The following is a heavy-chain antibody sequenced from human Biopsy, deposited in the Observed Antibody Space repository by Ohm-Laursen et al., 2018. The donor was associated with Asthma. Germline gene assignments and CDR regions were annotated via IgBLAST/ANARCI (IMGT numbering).Heavy chain of an antibody. CDR3: ARDGGLTSYPGTFHI. Sequence: TLSFTCSGSGGYISSSSYYWGWIRHRPVKGLVWIGFILFNGITYNNPSLKHRVTISVGTSKKYLSLPRSSVTAADTAVHYCARDGGLTSYPGTFHIWGQGTMVTVSS. CDR1: GGYISSSSYY. CDR2: ILFNGIT. V-gene: IGHV4-39*02. D-gene: IGHD1-1*01. J-gene: IGHJ3*02.